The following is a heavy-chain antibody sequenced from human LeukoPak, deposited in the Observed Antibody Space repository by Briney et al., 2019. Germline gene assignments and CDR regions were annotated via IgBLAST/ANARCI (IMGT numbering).Heavy chain of an antibody. CDR3: AREGSYCVGGDCYSFDF. CDR2: MHPGNGNK. V-gene: IGHV1-2*02. CDR1: GYRFISYY. D-gene: IGHD2-21*02. J-gene: IGHJ4*02. Sequence: SVNVSCKASGYRFISYYIQWVRQAPGLGPEWIGWMHPGNGNKRYAEKFQGRVTMTRDTSINTAYMDLSSLRSDDTAVYYCAREGSYCVGGDCYSFDFWGQGTLITVSS.